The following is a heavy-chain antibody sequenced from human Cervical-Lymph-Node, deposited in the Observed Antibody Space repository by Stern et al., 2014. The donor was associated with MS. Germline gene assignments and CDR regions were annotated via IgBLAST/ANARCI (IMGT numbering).Heavy chain of an antibody. CDR1: GYTFTGFY. V-gene: IGHV1-2*06. CDR2: LDHNSAGT. Sequence: QVQLVQSGAEVKKPGASVKVSCKPSGYTFTGFYLHWVRQAPGQGLERMGRLDHNSAGTNFAQKFQCRVTRTSDASSSTAYMECIRLTSYDTAVYDFAREASLLIVGIDYWGQGTLVTVSS. CDR3: AREASLLIVGIDY. J-gene: IGHJ4*02. D-gene: IGHD3-22*01.